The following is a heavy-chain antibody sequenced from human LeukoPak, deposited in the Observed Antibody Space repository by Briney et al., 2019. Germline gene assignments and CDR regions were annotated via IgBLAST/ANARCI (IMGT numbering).Heavy chain of an antibody. Sequence: ASVTVSCKTSGYTFTGYYMHWVRQAPGQGLEWMGRINPNSGGTNYAQKFQGRVTMTRDMSISTAYMELSRLRSEDTAVYYCATGYGPTFDYWGQGTLVTVSS. D-gene: IGHD5-18*01. J-gene: IGHJ4*02. CDR3: ATGYGPTFDY. V-gene: IGHV1-2*06. CDR2: INPNSGGT. CDR1: GYTFTGYY.